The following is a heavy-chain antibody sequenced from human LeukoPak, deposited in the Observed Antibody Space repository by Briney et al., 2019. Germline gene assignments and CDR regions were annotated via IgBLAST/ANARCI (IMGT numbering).Heavy chain of an antibody. CDR1: GFTFSSYG. J-gene: IGHJ4*02. CDR2: ILSDGSKE. CDR3: ARARIAAAGSY. D-gene: IGHD6-13*01. Sequence: GGSLRLSCAASGFTFSSYGMHWVRQAPGKGLEWVAVILSDGSKEFYTDSVKGRFTISRDNSKNTLYLQMNSLRAEDTAVYYCARARIAAAGSYWGQGTLVTVSS. V-gene: IGHV3-33*01.